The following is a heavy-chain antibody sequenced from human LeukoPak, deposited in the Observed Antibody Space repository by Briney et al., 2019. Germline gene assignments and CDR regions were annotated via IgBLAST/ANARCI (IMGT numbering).Heavy chain of an antibody. D-gene: IGHD4-17*01. V-gene: IGHV3-48*03. J-gene: IGHJ6*04. CDR1: GFTFSSYE. Sequence: GGSLRLSCAASGFTFSSYEMNWVRQAPGKGLGWVSYISSSGSTIYYADSVKGRFTISRDNAKNSLYLQMNSLRAEDTAVYYCACPCGVTTTGYYYYGMDVWGKGTTVTVSS. CDR3: ACPCGVTTTGYYYYGMDV. CDR2: ISSSGSTI.